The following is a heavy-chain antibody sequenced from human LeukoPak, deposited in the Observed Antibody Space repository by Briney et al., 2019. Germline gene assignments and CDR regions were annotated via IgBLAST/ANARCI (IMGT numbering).Heavy chain of an antibody. J-gene: IGHJ4*02. CDR3: ARGDGYNYDY. CDR2: IYPGDSDT. V-gene: IGHV5-51*01. D-gene: IGHD5-24*01. CDR1: GYSFTSYW. Sequence: GESLKISCKASGYSFTSYWIAWVRQMPGKGLEWMGIIYPGDSDTRYSPSFQGQVTTPADKSISTAFLQWSSLKASDTAIYYCARGDGYNYDYWGQGTLVTVSS.